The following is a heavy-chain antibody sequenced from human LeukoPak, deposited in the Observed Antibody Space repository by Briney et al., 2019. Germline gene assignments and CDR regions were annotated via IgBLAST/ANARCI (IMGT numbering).Heavy chain of an antibody. CDR1: GFTFSSYW. CDR3: ARFRTAMQLWKGYYFDY. D-gene: IGHD5-18*01. Sequence: GGSLRLSCAASGFTFSSYWMSWVRQAPGKGLERVANIKQDGREKYYVDSVKGRFTISRDNAKNSLYLQMNSLRAEDTAVYYCARFRTAMQLWKGYYFDYWGQGTLVTVSS. J-gene: IGHJ4*02. CDR2: IKQDGREK. V-gene: IGHV3-7*01.